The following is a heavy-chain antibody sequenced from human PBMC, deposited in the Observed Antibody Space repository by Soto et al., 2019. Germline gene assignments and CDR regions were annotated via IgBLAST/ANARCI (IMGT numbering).Heavy chain of an antibody. Sequence: GVSVKVACKACGVTVSSYAVSGVRHAPGQGLEWMGGIIPIFGTANYAQKFQGRVTITADESTSTAYMELSSLRSEDTAVYYCARGYEMATSSFDYWGQGTLVTVSS. CDR3: ARGYEMATSSFDY. D-gene: IGHD1-20*01. CDR2: IIPIFGTA. V-gene: IGHV1-69*13. CDR1: GVTVSSYA. J-gene: IGHJ4*02.